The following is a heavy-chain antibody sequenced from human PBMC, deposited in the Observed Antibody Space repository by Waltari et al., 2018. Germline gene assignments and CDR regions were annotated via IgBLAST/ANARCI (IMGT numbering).Heavy chain of an antibody. CDR3: ARGCSGGSCYSP. D-gene: IGHD2-15*01. J-gene: IGHJ5*02. V-gene: IGHV1-46*01. CDR1: GYTFTNYY. Sequence: QVQLVQSGAEVKKPGASVKVSCKASGYTFTNYYMHWVRQAPGQGLEWMGRINPSDGRLTYGQKFHGRVTMTRDTSTSTVYMELSSLRSEDTAVYYCARGCSGGSCYSPWGQGTLVTVSS. CDR2: INPSDGRL.